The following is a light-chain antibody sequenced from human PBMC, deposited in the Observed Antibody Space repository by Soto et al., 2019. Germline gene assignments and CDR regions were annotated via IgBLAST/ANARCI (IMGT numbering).Light chain of an antibody. Sequence: EIVMTQSPATLSVSPGERATLSCRASQSVGRSYLAWYQQKPGQAPRLLIHAASSRVAGIPDRFSGSGSGTDFTLTISRLEPEDFAVYYCQQFASSPLTFGGGTKVDIK. J-gene: IGKJ4*01. V-gene: IGKV3-20*01. CDR1: QSVGRSY. CDR2: AAS. CDR3: QQFASSPLT.